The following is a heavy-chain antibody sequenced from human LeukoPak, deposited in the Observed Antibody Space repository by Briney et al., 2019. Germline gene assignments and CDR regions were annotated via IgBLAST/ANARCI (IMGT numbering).Heavy chain of an antibody. V-gene: IGHV3-9*01. CDR2: ISWNSGSI. CDR1: GFTFDDYA. CDR3: AKGSSGYYNWFDP. Sequence: GGSLRLSCAASGFTFDDYAMHWVRQAPRKGLEWVSGISWNSGSIGYADSVKGRFTISRDNAKNSLYLQMNSLRAEDTALYYCAKGSSGYYNWFDPWGQGTLVTVS. J-gene: IGHJ5*02. D-gene: IGHD3-22*01.